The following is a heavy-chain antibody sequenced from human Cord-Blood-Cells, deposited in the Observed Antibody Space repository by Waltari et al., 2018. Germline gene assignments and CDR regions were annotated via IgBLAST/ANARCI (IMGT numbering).Heavy chain of an antibody. D-gene: IGHD6-6*01. J-gene: IGHJ3*02. CDR3: AREEYSSSPSAFDI. V-gene: IGHV1-69*01. Sequence: QVQLVQSGAEVKKPWYSVKDSCTASGGTFSSYDISCVLQAPGQGLEWMGGIIPIFGTANYAQKFQGRVTITADESTSTAYMELSSLRSEDTAVYYCAREEYSSSPSAFDIWGQGTMVTVSS. CDR2: IIPIFGTA. CDR1: GGTFSSYD.